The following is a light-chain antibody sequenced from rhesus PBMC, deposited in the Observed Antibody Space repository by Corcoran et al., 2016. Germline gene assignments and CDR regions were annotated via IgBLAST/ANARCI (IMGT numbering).Light chain of an antibody. CDR3: CSYTTSGTDV. CDR1: NSDIGAYNY. CDR2: GVS. V-gene: IGLV2S7*01. J-gene: IGLJ6*01. Sequence: QSAPTQPPSVSGSPGQSVTISCTGTNSDIGAYNYVSWYQQHPGKAPKLMIYGVSNRPSGVSDRFSGSKSGNTASLTISGLQAEDESDYYGCSYTTSGTDVFGSGTKLTVL.